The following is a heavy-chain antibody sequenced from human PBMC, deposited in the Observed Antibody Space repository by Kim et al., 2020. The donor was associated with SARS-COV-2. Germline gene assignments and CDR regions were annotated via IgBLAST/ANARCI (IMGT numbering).Heavy chain of an antibody. D-gene: IGHD6-19*01. CDR2: INHSGST. Sequence: SETLSLTCAVYGGSFSGYYWSWIRQPPGKGLEWIGEINHSGSTNYNPSLKSRVTISVDTSKNQFSLKLSSVTAADTAVYYCARARGYSSGWQILARNYF. CDR3: ARARGYSSGWQILARNYF. V-gene: IGHV4-34*01. CDR1: GGSFSGYY. J-gene: IGHJ4*01.